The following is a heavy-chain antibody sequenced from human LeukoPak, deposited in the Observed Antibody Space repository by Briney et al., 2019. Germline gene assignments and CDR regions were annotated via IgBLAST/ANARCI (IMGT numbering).Heavy chain of an antibody. D-gene: IGHD3-10*01. Sequence: SETLSLTCTVSGGSISSSSYYWGWIRQPPGKGLEWIGSLYYSGSTYYNPSLKSRVTISVDTSKNQFSLKLSPVTAADTAVYYCARGGITMVRGVPYYFDYWGQGTLVTVSS. CDR2: LYYSGST. CDR3: ARGGITMVRGVPYYFDY. CDR1: GGSISSSSYY. J-gene: IGHJ4*02. V-gene: IGHV4-39*07.